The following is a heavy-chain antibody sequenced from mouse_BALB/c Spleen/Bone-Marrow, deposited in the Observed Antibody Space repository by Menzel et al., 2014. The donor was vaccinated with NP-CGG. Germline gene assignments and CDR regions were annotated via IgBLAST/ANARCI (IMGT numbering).Heavy chain of an antibody. CDR1: GFNIXDTY. Sequence: DVQLQESGAELVKPGASVKLSCTASGFNIXDTYMHWVKQRPEQGLEWIGRIDPANGNTKYDPKFQGKATITADTSSNTAYLQLSSLTSEDTAVYYCARWEYYAMDYWGQGTSVTASS. D-gene: IGHD4-1*01. J-gene: IGHJ4*01. V-gene: IGHV14-3*02. CDR2: IDPANGNT. CDR3: ARWEYYAMDY.